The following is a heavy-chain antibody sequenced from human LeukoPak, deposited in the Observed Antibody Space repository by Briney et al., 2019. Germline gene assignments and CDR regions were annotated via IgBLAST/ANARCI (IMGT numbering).Heavy chain of an antibody. Sequence: GGSLRLSCTASGFTFGDYAMSWVRQAPGKGLEWVGFIRSIAYGGTREYAASVKGRFTISRDDSKSIAYLQLNSLKTEDTAVYYCTRVPYDDYAYWYFDLWGRGTLVTVSS. CDR1: GFTFGDYA. J-gene: IGHJ2*01. CDR3: TRVPYDDYAYWYFDL. V-gene: IGHV3-49*04. D-gene: IGHD4-17*01. CDR2: IRSIAYGGTR.